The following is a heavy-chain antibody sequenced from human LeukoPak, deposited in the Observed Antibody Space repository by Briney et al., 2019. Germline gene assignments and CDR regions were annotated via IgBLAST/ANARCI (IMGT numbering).Heavy chain of an antibody. CDR3: ARGASVQLYYGMDV. CDR1: GGSISSYY. D-gene: IGHD5-18*01. CDR2: IYTSRST. V-gene: IGHV4-4*07. J-gene: IGHJ6*02. Sequence: SETLSLTCTVSGGSISSYYWSWIRQPAGKGLEWIGRIYTSRSTNYNPSLKSRVTMSIDTSKNQFSLKLSSVTAADTAVYYCARGASVQLYYGMDVWGQGTTVTVSS.